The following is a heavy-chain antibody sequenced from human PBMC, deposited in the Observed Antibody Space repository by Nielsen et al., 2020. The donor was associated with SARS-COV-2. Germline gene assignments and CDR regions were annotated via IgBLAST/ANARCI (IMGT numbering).Heavy chain of an antibody. D-gene: IGHD4-17*01. CDR2: IWYDGSNK. CDR1: GFTFSSYG. Sequence: GESLKISCAASGFTFSSYGMHWVRQAPGKGLESVAVIWYDGSNKYYADSVKGRFTISRDNSKNTLYLQMNSLRAEDTAVYYCARDLPHDYGDDYWGQGTLVTVSS. V-gene: IGHV3-33*01. J-gene: IGHJ4*02. CDR3: ARDLPHDYGDDY.